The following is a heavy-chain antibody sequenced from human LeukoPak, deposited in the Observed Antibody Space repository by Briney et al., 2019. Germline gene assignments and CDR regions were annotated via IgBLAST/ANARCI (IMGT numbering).Heavy chain of an antibody. CDR1: GFTFSSYG. J-gene: IGHJ4*02. Sequence: GGSLRLSCAASGFTFSSYGMHWVRQAPGKGLEWVAVISYDGSNKYYADSVKGRFTISRDNSKNTPYLQMNSLRAEDTAVYYCAKDYYDKHPVYYFDYWGQGTLVTVSS. CDR3: AKDYYDKHPVYYFDY. D-gene: IGHD3-22*01. CDR2: ISYDGSNK. V-gene: IGHV3-30*18.